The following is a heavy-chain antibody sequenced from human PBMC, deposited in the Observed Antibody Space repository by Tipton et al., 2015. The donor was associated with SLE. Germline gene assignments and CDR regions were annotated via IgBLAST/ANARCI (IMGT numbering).Heavy chain of an antibody. Sequence: TLSLTCTVSGGSISSYYWSWIRQPPGKGLEWIGYIYYSGSTNYNPSLKSRVTISVDTSKNQFSLKLSSVTAADTAVYYCARDQVGVGDFDYWGQGILVTVSS. CDR3: ARDQVGVGDFDY. CDR1: GGSISSYY. J-gene: IGHJ4*02. D-gene: IGHD1-26*01. CDR2: IYYSGST. V-gene: IGHV4-59*01.